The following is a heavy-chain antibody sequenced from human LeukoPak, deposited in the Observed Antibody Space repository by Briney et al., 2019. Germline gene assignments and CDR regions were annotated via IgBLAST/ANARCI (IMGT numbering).Heavy chain of an antibody. CDR1: GFAFSTYW. D-gene: IGHD2/OR15-2a*01. J-gene: IGHJ4*01. Sequence: TWGSVSLTCAASGFAFSTYWMTWVRQAPGRGLEWVANIKQDGSEKYYVGSVRGRFTISRDNAKNSLSLLMNSLRDEDTAVYYCARDEHKYFSATSDRFD. CDR2: IKQDGSEK. V-gene: IGHV3-7*04. CDR3: ARDEHKYFSATSDRFD.